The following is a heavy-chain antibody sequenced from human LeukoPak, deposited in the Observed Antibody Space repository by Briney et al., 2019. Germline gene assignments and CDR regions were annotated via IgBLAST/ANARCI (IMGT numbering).Heavy chain of an antibody. CDR2: IKQDGSEK. CDR3: ARDSAGNDY. J-gene: IGHJ4*02. V-gene: IGHV3-7*01. D-gene: IGHD6-13*01. Sequence: VGCLRLSCAASGFTLRTYWISWVRQAPARGLEWVANIKQDGSEKYYVDSVKGRFTISRDNAKNSLYLQMNSLRAEDTAMYYCARDSAGNDYWGQGTLVTVSS. CDR1: GFTLRTYW.